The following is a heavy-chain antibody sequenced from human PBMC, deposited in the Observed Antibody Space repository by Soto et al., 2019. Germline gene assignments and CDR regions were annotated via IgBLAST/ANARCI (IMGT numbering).Heavy chain of an antibody. CDR2: TYYRSQWYS. Sequence: SQTLSLTCAISGDTVSSISATWNWIRQSPSRGLEWLGRTYYRSQWYSDYGLSVKSRITINPDTTKNQFSLHLNSVTHVDTAVYYCARHEQREADPFDYWGQGTLVTVSS. D-gene: IGHD6-19*01. V-gene: IGHV6-1*01. CDR3: ARHEQREADPFDY. CDR1: GDTVSSISAT. J-gene: IGHJ4*02.